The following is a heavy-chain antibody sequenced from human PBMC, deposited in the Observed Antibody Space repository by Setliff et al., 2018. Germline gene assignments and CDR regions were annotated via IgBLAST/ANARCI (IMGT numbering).Heavy chain of an antibody. CDR2: VSAYTGNA. CDR3: ARLVRYCSTRTCQRASGDEY. V-gene: IGHV1-18*01. Sequence: ASVKVSCKASGYTFTDYGITWVRQAPGQGLEWMGWVSAYTGNAYYAHRLQDRVTLTTDKSTGTAYMELRSLRSDDTAVYYCARLVRYCSTRTCQRASGDEYLGQGTLVTVSS. CDR1: GYTFTDYG. D-gene: IGHD2-8*01. J-gene: IGHJ4*02.